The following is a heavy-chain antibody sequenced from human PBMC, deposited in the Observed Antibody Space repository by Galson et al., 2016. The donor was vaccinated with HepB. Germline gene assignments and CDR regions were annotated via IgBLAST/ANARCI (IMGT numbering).Heavy chain of an antibody. D-gene: IGHD1-26*01. CDR2: IYYTGNT. Sequence: SETLSLTCTVSGGSISSGDYYWTWIRQLPGKGLEWIGYIYYTGNTNYNPSLKSRVTISVDTSKNQFSLNLTSVTAADTAVYYCARDRGSFRNWGQGTLVTVSS. CDR3: ARDRGSFRN. CDR1: GGSISSGDYY. J-gene: IGHJ4*02. V-gene: IGHV4-61*08.